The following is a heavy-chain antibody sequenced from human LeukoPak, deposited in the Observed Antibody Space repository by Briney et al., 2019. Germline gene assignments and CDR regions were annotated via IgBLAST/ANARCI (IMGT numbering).Heavy chain of an antibody. J-gene: IGHJ4*02. D-gene: IGHD6-19*01. CDR1: GGSISSYY. Sequence: PSETLSLTCTVSGGSISSYYWSWIRQPPGKGLEWIGYIYCSGSTNYNPSLKSRVTISVDTSKNQFSLKLSSVTAADTAVYYCARGAGYSSGWQTQEFDYWGQGTLVTVSS. CDR2: IYCSGST. V-gene: IGHV4-59*01. CDR3: ARGAGYSSGWQTQEFDY.